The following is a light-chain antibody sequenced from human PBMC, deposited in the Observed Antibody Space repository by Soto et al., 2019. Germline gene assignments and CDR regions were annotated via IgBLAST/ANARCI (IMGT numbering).Light chain of an antibody. Sequence: QSALTQPASVSGSLGQSITMSCSGTTNDVGGYDYVSWYQQHPGKDPKLVIFEVTYRPSGVSSRFSGSKSGNTASLTVSGPQAGDGGDYYASSNTTTSTVVFGGGTKLPVL. J-gene: IGLJ2*01. CDR1: TNDVGGYDY. V-gene: IGLV2-14*01. CDR2: EVT. CDR3: SSNTTTSTVV.